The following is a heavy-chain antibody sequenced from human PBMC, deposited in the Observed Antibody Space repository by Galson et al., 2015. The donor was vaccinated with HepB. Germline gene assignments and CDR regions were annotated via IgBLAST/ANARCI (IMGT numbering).Heavy chain of an antibody. CDR3: AKEGKSIAARRPYYYYYYMDV. D-gene: IGHD6-6*01. Sequence: SLRLSCAASGFTFSSYGMHWVRQAPGKGLEWVAVISYDGSNKYYADSVKGRFTISRDNSKNTLYLQMNSLRAEDTAVYYCAKEGKSIAARRPYYYYYYMDVWGKGTTVTVSS. CDR2: ISYDGSNK. V-gene: IGHV3-30*18. J-gene: IGHJ6*03. CDR1: GFTFSSYG.